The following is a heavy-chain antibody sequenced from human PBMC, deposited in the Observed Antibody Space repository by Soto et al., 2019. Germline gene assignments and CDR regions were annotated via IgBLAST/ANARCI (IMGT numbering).Heavy chain of an antibody. J-gene: IGHJ5*02. CDR3: ARERRENNWFDP. V-gene: IGHV4-4*07. CDR2: IDSSGSI. Sequence: NPSETLSLTCTVSAGSISNYYCNWIRQPAGKGQEWIGRIDSSGSINYSPSLKSRIIMSVDTSENQFSLKLSSVTAADTAVYYCARERRENNWFDPWGQGTLVTVSS. CDR1: AGSISNYY.